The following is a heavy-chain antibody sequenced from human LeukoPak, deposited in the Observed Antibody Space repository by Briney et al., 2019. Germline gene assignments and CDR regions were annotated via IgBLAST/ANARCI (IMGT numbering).Heavy chain of an antibody. CDR2: IYSGGST. V-gene: IGHV3-66*01. Sequence: PGGSLRLSCGPSGFTVSTNYMSWVRQAPGKGLEWVSIIYSGGSTYYADSVKGRFTISRDNSKNTLYLQMNSLRAEDTAVYYCASYRYGSSSAFDIWGQGTMVTVSS. CDR1: GFTVSTNY. CDR3: ASYRYGSSSAFDI. D-gene: IGHD6-6*01. J-gene: IGHJ3*02.